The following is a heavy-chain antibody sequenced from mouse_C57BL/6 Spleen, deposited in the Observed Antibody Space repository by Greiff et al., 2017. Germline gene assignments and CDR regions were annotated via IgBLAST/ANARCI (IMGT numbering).Heavy chain of an antibody. J-gene: IGHJ2*01. V-gene: IGHV5-4*03. Sequence: EVKLMESGGGLVKPGGSLKLSCAASGFTFSSYAMSWVRQTPEKRLEWVATISDGGSYTYYPDNVKGRFTISRDNAKNNLYLQMSHLESEDTAMYYCARYDYDGEYYFDYWGQGTTLTVSS. CDR1: GFTFSSYA. D-gene: IGHD2-4*01. CDR2: ISDGGSYT. CDR3: ARYDYDGEYYFDY.